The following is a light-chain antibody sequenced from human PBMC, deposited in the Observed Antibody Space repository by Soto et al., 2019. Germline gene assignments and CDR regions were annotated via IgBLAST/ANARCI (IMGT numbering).Light chain of an antibody. CDR3: QQYGSPLWT. V-gene: IGKV3-20*01. CDR1: QSMTSSY. J-gene: IGKJ1*01. Sequence: EVVLTQSPGTLSLSPGERATLSCRASQSMTSSYLAWYQQKPGQAPRLLISGTISRATGIPDRFSGSGSGTDFTLTISRLEPEDFAVYYCQQYGSPLWTFGQGTKVEIK. CDR2: GTI.